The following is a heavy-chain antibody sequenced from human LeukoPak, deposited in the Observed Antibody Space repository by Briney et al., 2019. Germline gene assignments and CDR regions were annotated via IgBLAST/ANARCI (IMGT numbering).Heavy chain of an antibody. Sequence: GGSLRLSCAASGFTFSSYSMNWVRQAPGKGLEWVSYISSSSSTIYYADSVKGRFTISRDNAKNSLYLQMNSLRAEDTAVYYCARDWGSSGWYVPNYFDYWGQGTLVTVSS. CDR1: GFTFSSYS. CDR3: ARDWGSSGWYVPNYFDY. J-gene: IGHJ4*02. V-gene: IGHV3-48*01. D-gene: IGHD6-19*01. CDR2: ISSSSSTI.